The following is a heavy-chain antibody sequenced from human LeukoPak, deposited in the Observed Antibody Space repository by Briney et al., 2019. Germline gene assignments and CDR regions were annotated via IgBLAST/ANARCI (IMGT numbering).Heavy chain of an antibody. J-gene: IGHJ4*02. CDR3: ARGGVSDSSGYYYDY. CDR1: GYTFTSYG. Sequence: EASVKVSCKASGYTFTSYGISWVRQAPGQGLEWMGWISAYNGNTNYAQKLQGRVTMTTDTSTSTAYMELRSLRSDDTAVYYCARGGVSDSSGYYYDYWGQGTLATVSS. V-gene: IGHV1-18*01. CDR2: ISAYNGNT. D-gene: IGHD3-22*01.